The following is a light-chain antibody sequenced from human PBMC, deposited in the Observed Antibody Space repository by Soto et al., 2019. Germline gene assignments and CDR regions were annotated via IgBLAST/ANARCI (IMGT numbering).Light chain of an antibody. CDR2: GAS. CDR1: QSVSSSH. J-gene: IGKJ3*01. Sequence: VLSQSPGTLSLSPGERATLSCRASQSVSSSHLAWYQQIPGQAPRLLIYGASSRATGIPDRFSGSGSGTDFTLTISRLEPEDFAVYYCHDYGSSPSFGPGTKVDIK. CDR3: HDYGSSPS. V-gene: IGKV3-20*01.